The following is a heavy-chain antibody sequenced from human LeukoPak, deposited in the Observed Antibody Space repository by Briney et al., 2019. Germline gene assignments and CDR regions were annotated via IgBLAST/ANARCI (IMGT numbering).Heavy chain of an antibody. V-gene: IGHV3-11*01. CDR1: GFTFNDYY. J-gene: IGHJ4*02. CDR2: LSGTGTII. CDR3: ARVRDYGTFDY. D-gene: IGHD4/OR15-4a*01. Sequence: GGSLRLSCAASGFTFNDYYMSWIRQSPGKGLEWVSYLSGTGTIIYYADSVKGRFTISRDNAENSLYLQMNSLRAEDTAMYCCARVRDYGTFDYWGQGTLVTVSS.